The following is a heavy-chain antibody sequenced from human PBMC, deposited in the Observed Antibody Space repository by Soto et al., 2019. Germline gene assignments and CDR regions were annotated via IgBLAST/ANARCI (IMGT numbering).Heavy chain of an antibody. Sequence: EVQLVESGGGLVQPGGSLRLSCAASGFTFSSYWMTWVRQAPGKGLEWVANIKQDGSAKYYVDSVKGRFTISRDNAKNSLYLQMNSLRAEDTAVYYCASWLKTSGWYVLLEGSVDYWGQGTLVTVSS. CDR2: IKQDGSAK. D-gene: IGHD6-19*01. V-gene: IGHV3-7*01. CDR3: ASWLKTSGWYVLLEGSVDY. CDR1: GFTFSSYW. J-gene: IGHJ4*02.